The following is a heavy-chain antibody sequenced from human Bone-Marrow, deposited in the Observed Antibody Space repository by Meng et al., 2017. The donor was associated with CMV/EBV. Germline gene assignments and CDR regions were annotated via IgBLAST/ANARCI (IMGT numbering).Heavy chain of an antibody. J-gene: IGHJ4*02. D-gene: IGHD2-2*01. CDR1: GYTFSSYD. CDR3: ARGGPDIVVVPAARGNFDY. Sequence: ASVKVSCKASGYTFSSYDINWVRQATGQGLEWMGWMNPNSGNTGYAQKFQGRVTLTRNTSISTAYMELSDLRSEDTAVYDCARGGPDIVVVPAARGNFDYWGQGTLVTVSS. CDR2: MNPNSGNT. V-gene: IGHV1-8*01.